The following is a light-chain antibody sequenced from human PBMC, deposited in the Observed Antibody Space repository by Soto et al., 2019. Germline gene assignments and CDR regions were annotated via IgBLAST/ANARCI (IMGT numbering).Light chain of an antibody. V-gene: IGKV3-11*01. CDR3: QHRMNWPLT. J-gene: IGKJ5*01. Sequence: EIVLTQTTSTLSLSPGERATLSCRASQSVSSYLAWYQQKPGQAPRLLIYDASNRATGIPARFSGSGSETDFTLTISSLEPEDFAVYYCQHRMNWPLTFGQGTRLEIK. CDR1: QSVSSY. CDR2: DAS.